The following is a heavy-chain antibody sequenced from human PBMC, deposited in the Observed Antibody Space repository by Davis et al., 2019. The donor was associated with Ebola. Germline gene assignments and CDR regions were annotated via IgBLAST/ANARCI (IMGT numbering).Heavy chain of an antibody. V-gene: IGHV3-30*03. CDR3: AAADIVVVVDGTSYPHAFDT. D-gene: IGHD2-15*01. CDR1: GFTFSSFW. J-gene: IGHJ3*02. Sequence: GESLKISCAASGFTFSSFWMSWVRQAPGKGLEWVAVISYDGSNKYYADSVKGRFTISRDNAKNSLFLQMNSLRAEDTAVYYCAAADIVVVVDGTSYPHAFDTWGQGTVVTVSS. CDR2: ISYDGSNK.